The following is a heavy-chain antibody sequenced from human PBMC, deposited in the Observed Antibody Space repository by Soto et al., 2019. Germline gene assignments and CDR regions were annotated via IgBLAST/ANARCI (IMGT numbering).Heavy chain of an antibody. CDR3: ARQGSREGWFDP. CDR1: GGSISSSSYY. Sequence: QLQLQESGPGLVKPSETLSLTCTVSGGSISSSSYYWGWIRQPPGKGLEWIGSIYYSGSTYYNPSLKSRVTISVDTSKNQFSLKLSSVTAADTAVYYCARQGSREGWFDPWGQGTLVTVSS. D-gene: IGHD1-26*01. CDR2: IYYSGST. V-gene: IGHV4-39*01. J-gene: IGHJ5*02.